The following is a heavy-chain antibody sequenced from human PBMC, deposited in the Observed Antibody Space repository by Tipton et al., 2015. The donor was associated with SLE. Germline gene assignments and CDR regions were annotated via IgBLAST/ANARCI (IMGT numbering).Heavy chain of an antibody. J-gene: IGHJ3*02. CDR1: GDSITRSNNY. CDR3: GKNMGLYGFDAFDI. D-gene: IGHD3-10*01. V-gene: IGHV4-39*01. Sequence: TLSLTCTVSGDSITRSNNYWGWIRQPPRKGLEWIGGVSYTGSTFYNPSLKSPVSISVDTSKNQFSLNLSSVTAADTAVYYCGKNMGLYGFDAFDIWGQGTLVTVSS. CDR2: VSYTGST.